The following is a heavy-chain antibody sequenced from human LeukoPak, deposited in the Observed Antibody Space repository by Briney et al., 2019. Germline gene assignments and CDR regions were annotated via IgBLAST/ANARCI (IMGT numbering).Heavy chain of an antibody. V-gene: IGHV4-38-2*02. CDR2: IYHSGST. CDR3: AGNTGAFDI. J-gene: IGHJ3*02. Sequence: SETLSLTCTVSGYSISSGYYWGWIRQPPGKGLEWIGSIYHSGSTYYNPSLKSRVTISVDTSKNQFSLKLSSVTAADTAVYYCAGNTGAFDIWGQGTMVTVSS. D-gene: IGHD1/OR15-1a*01. CDR1: GYSISSGYY.